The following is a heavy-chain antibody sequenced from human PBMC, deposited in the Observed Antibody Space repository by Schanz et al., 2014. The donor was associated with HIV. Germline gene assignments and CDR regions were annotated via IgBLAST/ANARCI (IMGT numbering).Heavy chain of an antibody. J-gene: IGHJ4*02. CDR1: GFTFSDYY. CDR2: IDRSSYTI. V-gene: IGHV3-11*01. Sequence: QVQLVEAGGGLVKPGGSLRLSCAASGFTFSDYYMSWIRQAPGRGLEWLSYIDRSSYTINYADSVKGRFTISRDNANNSLFLQMNSLRAEDTAVYYCARAPYGVDLYFDYWGQGLLVTVSS. CDR3: ARAPYGVDLYFDY. D-gene: IGHD4-17*01.